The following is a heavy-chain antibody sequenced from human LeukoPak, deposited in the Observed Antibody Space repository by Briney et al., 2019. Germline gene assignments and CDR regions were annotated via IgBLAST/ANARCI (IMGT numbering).Heavy chain of an antibody. CDR1: GASSSISY. V-gene: IGHV4-59*01. CDR2: ISYIGSA. J-gene: IGHJ2*01. CDR3: ARAPESFRSGYYAGGYYYFDL. Sequence: SQTLSLTSTVSGASSSISYWSWIRQPPGEVLEWIGSISYIGSATYNSSLKGRLTISVATPKNQFFLDLSSVTAADTAVYYCARAPESFRSGYYAGGYYYFDLWGRGALVTVSS. D-gene: IGHD3-22*01.